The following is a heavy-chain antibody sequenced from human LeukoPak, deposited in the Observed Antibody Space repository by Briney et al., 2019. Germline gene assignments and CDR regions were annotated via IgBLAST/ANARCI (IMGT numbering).Heavy chain of an antibody. CDR1: GGSISRSYY. D-gene: IGHD3-22*01. CDR3: ARLDYSDIYFDY. J-gene: IGHJ4*02. Sequence: PSETLSLTCTVSGGSISRSYYWGWIRQPPGKGLEWIGSIYYSGSTYYNPSLKSRVTISVDTSKNQFSLKLSSVTAADTAVYYCARLDYSDIYFDYWGQGALVTVSS. CDR2: IYYSGST. V-gene: IGHV4-39*01.